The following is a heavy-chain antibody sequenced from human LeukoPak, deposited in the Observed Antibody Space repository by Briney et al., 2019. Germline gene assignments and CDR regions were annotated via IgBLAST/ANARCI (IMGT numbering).Heavy chain of an antibody. CDR1: GFTFSSYW. V-gene: IGHV3-74*01. J-gene: IGHJ4*02. Sequence: GRSLRLSCAASGFTFSSYWMHWVRQAPGKGLVWVSLISTDGSSTRYADSVKGRFTISRDNAKNTLYLQMNSLRAEDTAVYYCARRSSGSPPYYFGYWGQGTLVTVSS. D-gene: IGHD1-26*01. CDR3: ARRSSGSPPYYFGY. CDR2: ISTDGSST.